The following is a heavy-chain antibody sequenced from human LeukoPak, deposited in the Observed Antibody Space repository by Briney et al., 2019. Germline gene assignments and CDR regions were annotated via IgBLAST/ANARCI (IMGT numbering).Heavy chain of an antibody. V-gene: IGHV1-2*02. D-gene: IGHD6-19*01. CDR2: INPNSGGT. Sequence: ASVKVSCKASGYTFTGYYMHWVRQAPGQGLEWMGWINPNSGGTNYAQKFQDRVTMTRDTSVSTAYMELSRLRSDDTAVYYCARVGTSSGIAVAGPVFDYWGQGTLVTVSS. CDR3: ARVGTSSGIAVAGPVFDY. J-gene: IGHJ4*02. CDR1: GYTFTGYY.